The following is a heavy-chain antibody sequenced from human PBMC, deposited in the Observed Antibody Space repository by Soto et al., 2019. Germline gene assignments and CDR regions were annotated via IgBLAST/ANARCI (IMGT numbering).Heavy chain of an antibody. CDR1: GYTFTSYG. D-gene: IGHD2-15*01. J-gene: IGHJ1*01. CDR2: ISAHNGNT. V-gene: IGHV1-18*01. Sequence: QVQLVQSGAEVKKPGASVKVSCKASGYTFTSYGISWVRQAPGQGLEWMGWISAHNGNTNYAQKLQGRVTMTTDTSTSTADMEVRSLRSDDAAVYYCARMEGDCSGGSCSSGYFQHWGQGTLVTVAS. CDR3: ARMEGDCSGGSCSSGYFQH.